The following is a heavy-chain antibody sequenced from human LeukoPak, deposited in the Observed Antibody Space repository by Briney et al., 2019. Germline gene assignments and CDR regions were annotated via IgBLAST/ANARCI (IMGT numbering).Heavy chain of an antibody. CDR1: GGSFSGYY. Sequence: SETLSLTCAVYGGSFSGYYWSWIRQPPGKGLEWIGEISHSGSTDYNPSLKSRVTISADTSKNQFSLKLSSVTAADTAVHYCARIDYSDYENDAFDIWGQGTMVTVSS. V-gene: IGHV4-34*01. J-gene: IGHJ3*02. CDR2: ISHSGST. D-gene: IGHD4-11*01. CDR3: ARIDYSDYENDAFDI.